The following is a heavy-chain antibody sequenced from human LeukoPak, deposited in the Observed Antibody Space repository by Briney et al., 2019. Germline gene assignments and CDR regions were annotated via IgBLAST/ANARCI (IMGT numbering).Heavy chain of an antibody. Sequence: KPSETLSLTCTVSGGSISSSSYYWGWIRQPPGKGLEWIGSIYYSGSTYDKSSLKSRVTISVDTSKNQFSLNLSSVTAADTAVYYCARHHSSSFYFDYWGQGTLVTVSS. D-gene: IGHD6-13*01. J-gene: IGHJ4*02. CDR1: GGSISSSSYY. CDR2: IYYSGST. V-gene: IGHV4-39*01. CDR3: ARHHSSSFYFDY.